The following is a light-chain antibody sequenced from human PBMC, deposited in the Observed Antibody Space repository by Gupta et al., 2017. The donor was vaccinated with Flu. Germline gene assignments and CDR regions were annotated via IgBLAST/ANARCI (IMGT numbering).Light chain of an antibody. V-gene: IGKV1-39*01. J-gene: IGKJ4*01. CDR1: QSISSY. CDR3: KKRYRTHRPT. Sequence: IPMTHSPSSLSASVGDRVTLTCRASQSISSYLNWYQQKPGKAPKLLSYAASSLQSGVPSRFSGSGSGTDCTLTISSLQTEDCATDYCKKRYRTHRPTFGGGTKVEIK. CDR2: AAS.